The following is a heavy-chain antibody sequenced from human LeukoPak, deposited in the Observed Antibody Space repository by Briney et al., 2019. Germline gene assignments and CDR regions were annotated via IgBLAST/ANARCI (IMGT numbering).Heavy chain of an antibody. CDR3: ARFGELLSQFDY. CDR2: IIPIFGTA. D-gene: IGHD3-10*01. J-gene: IGHJ4*02. CDR1: GGTLSSYA. V-gene: IGHV1-69*01. Sequence: SSVKVSCKASGGTLSSYAISWVRQAPGQGLEWMGGIIPIFGTANYAQKFQGRVTITADESTSTAYMELSSLRSEDTAVYYCARFGELLSQFDYWGQGTLVTVSS.